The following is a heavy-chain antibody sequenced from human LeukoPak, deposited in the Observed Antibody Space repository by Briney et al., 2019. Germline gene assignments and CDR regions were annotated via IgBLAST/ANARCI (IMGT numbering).Heavy chain of an antibody. Sequence: ASVKVSCKASGYTFTSYGISWVRQAPGQGLEWMGWISAYNGNTNYAQKLQGRVTMTTDTSTSTAYMELRSLRSEDTAVYYCARDAWPSYGDIVVLPEAPYDAFDIWGQGTLVTVSS. CDR2: ISAYNGNT. CDR1: GYTFTSYG. D-gene: IGHD2-2*01. J-gene: IGHJ3*02. V-gene: IGHV1-18*01. CDR3: ARDAWPSYGDIVVLPEAPYDAFDI.